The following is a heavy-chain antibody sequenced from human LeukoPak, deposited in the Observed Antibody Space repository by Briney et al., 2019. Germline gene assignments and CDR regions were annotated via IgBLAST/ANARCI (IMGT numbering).Heavy chain of an antibody. D-gene: IGHD5-18*01. CDR1: GFTFSSYW. J-gene: IGHJ4*02. V-gene: IGHV3-7*01. CDR3: ARDLAYSRLDY. CDR2: INHNGNVN. Sequence: GGSLRLSCAASGFTFSSYWMNWARQAPGKGLEWVASINHNGNVNYYVDSVKGRFTISRDNAKNSLYLQMSNLRAEDTAFYYCARDLAYSRLDYWGQGMLVTVSS.